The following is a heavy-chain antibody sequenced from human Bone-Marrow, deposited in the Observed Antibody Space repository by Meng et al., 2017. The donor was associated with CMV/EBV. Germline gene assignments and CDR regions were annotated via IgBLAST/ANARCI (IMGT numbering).Heavy chain of an antibody. CDR1: GFTFSDYY. Sequence: GESLKISCAASGFTFSDYYISWIRQAPGKGLEWVSYIRSSDGTLYYADSVKGRFTISRDNAKNSLFLQMNSLRAEDTAVYYCARRRVPYYFDYWGQGTLVTVSS. J-gene: IGHJ4*02. V-gene: IGHV3-11*04. CDR3: ARRRVPYYFDY. D-gene: IGHD5/OR15-5a*01. CDR2: IRSSDGTL.